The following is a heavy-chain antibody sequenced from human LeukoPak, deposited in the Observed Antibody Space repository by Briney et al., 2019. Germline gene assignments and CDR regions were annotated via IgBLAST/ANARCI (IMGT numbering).Heavy chain of an antibody. D-gene: IGHD3-3*01. CDR2: IWYDGSNK. CDR1: GFTFSTYG. Sequence: GGSLRLSCAGSGFTFSTYGMHWVRQAPGKGLEWVALIWYDGSNKYYADSVKGRFTISRDNSKNTLYLQMNSLRVEDTAVYYCARPQFLGYYYDMDVWGQGTTVTVSS. CDR3: ARPQFLGYYYDMDV. J-gene: IGHJ6*02. V-gene: IGHV3-33*01.